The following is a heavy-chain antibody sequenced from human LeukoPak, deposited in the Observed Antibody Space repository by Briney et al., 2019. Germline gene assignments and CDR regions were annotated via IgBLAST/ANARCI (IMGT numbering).Heavy chain of an antibody. CDR3: ARGGRGFDP. CDR2: INHSGST. CDR1: GGSFSGYY. Sequence: PSETLSLTCAVYGGSFSGYYWSWIRQPPGKGLEWIGEINHSGSTNYNPSLKSRVTISVDTSKNQFSQELNSVTASDTAVYYCARGGRGFDPWGQGTLVTVSS. J-gene: IGHJ5*02. V-gene: IGHV4-34*01.